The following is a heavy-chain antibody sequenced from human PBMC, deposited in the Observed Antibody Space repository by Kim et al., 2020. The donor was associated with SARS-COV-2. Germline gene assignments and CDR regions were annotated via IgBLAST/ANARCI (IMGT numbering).Heavy chain of an antibody. CDR2: IDADNGNT. V-gene: IGHV1-3*01. Sequence: ASVKVSCKASGYTFTDYAFHWVRQAPGQRLEWMGWIDADNGNTKYSQKFQGRVTITRDTSATTAYMELSSLGSEDTAVYYCARNEDYWGQGTLVTVSS. CDR3: ARNEDY. CDR1: GYTFTDYA. J-gene: IGHJ4*02.